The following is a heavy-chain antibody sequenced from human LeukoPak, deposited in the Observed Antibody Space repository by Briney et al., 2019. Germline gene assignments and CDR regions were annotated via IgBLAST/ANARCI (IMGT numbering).Heavy chain of an antibody. CDR2: MNPNSGNA. J-gene: IGHJ4*02. Sequence: SVKVSCKASGYTFSSHDINWVRQATGQGLEWMGWMNPNSGNAGYAHKFQGRVTMTRNTSISTAYMELSSLRSEDTAVYYCARGSNSSSSSNYWGQGTLVTVSS. D-gene: IGHD6-6*01. V-gene: IGHV1-8*01. CDR1: GYTFSSHD. CDR3: ARGSNSSSSSNY.